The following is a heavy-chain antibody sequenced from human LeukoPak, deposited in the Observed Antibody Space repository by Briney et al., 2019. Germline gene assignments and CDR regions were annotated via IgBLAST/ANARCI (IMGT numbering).Heavy chain of an antibody. CDR1: GYTFTGYY. Sequence: ASVKVSCKASGYTFTGYYMHWVRQAPGQGLEWMGWINPNSGGTNYAQKFQGRVTMTRDTSISTAYMELSRLRSDDTAVYYCARGSFFDDILTGYDWGQGTLVTVSS. D-gene: IGHD3-9*01. CDR3: ARGSFFDDILTGYD. CDR2: INPNSGGT. J-gene: IGHJ4*02. V-gene: IGHV1-2*02.